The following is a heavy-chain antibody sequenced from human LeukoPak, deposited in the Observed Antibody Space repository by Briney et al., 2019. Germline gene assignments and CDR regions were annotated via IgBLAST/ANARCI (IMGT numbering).Heavy chain of an antibody. CDR3: AKVLFRDNSGPKTAGVDY. D-gene: IGHD3-22*01. CDR2: ISGSVDST. Sequence: PWGALRLSCAASGFTFSSYAMSWVRQAPGKGLEWVSGISGSVDSTYYADSVKGRFTISRDKSKNTLYLQMNSLRAEGTAVYYCAKVLFRDNSGPKTAGVDYWGQGTLVTVSS. J-gene: IGHJ4*02. CDR1: GFTFSSYA. V-gene: IGHV3-23*01.